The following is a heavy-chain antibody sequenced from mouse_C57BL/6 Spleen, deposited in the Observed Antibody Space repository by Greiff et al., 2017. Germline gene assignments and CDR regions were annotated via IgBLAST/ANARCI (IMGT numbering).Heavy chain of an antibody. CDR3: TRGGYDSLDY. J-gene: IGHJ2*01. CDR1: GYTFTDYE. Sequence: QVQLKQSGAELVRPGASVTLSCKASGYTFTDYEMHWVKQTPVHGLEWIGAIDPETGGTAYNQKFKGKAILTADKSSSTAYMELRSLTSEDSAVYYCTRGGYDSLDYWGQGTTLTVSS. V-gene: IGHV1-15*01. CDR2: IDPETGGT. D-gene: IGHD2-4*01.